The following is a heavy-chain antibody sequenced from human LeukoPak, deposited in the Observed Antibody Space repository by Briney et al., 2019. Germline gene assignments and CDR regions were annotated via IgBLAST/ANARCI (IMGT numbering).Heavy chain of an antibody. CDR3: AKGGITMIVVVIQYYFDY. CDR1: GFNLSSYA. D-gene: IGHD3-22*01. V-gene: IGHV3-23*01. CDR2: MSGSGGST. Sequence: GGSLRLSCAASGFNLSSYAMIWLRQAPGKGLEGVSAMSGSGGSTYYADSVKGRFTISRDNSKNTLYLQMNSLRAEDTGVYYCAKGGITMIVVVIQYYFDYWGQGTLVTVSS. J-gene: IGHJ4*02.